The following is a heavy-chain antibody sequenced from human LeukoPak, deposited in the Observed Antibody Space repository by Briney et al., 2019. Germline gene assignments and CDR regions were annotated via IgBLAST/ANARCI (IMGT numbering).Heavy chain of an antibody. CDR2: INPDGSGK. Sequence: GGSLRLSCEASGFTFNSYWMIWVRQAPGKGLEWVANINPDGSGKYYVGSVKGRSTISRDNGENSLYLQINSVRAEDTAVYYCAGCISKNCDDAIDIWGHGTMVTVSS. D-gene: IGHD2-2*01. V-gene: IGHV3-7*01. J-gene: IGHJ3*02. CDR1: GFTFNSYW. CDR3: AGCISKNCDDAIDI.